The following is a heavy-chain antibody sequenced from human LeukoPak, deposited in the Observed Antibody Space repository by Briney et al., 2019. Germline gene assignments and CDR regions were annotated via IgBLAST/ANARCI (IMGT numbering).Heavy chain of an antibody. CDR1: GGSVSNYY. CDR3: ARTSIFGVVRFDP. J-gene: IGHJ5*02. D-gene: IGHD3-3*02. V-gene: IGHV4-59*08. CDR2: IYYSGST. Sequence: SETLSLTCTVSGGSVSNYYWSWIRQPPGKGLEWIGYIYYSGSTNYNPSLKSRLPISVGTSKNHFSLKLSSVTAADTAVYYRARTSIFGVVRFDPWGQGTLVTVSS.